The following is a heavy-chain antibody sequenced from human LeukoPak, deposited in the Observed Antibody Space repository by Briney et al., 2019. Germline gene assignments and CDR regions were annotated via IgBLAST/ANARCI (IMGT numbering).Heavy chain of an antibody. V-gene: IGHV3-48*03. Sequence: PGGSLRLSCAASGFTFSSYEMNWVRQAPGKGLEWVSYISSSGSTIYYADSVKGRFTISRDNAKNSLYLQMNSLRAEDTAVYYCAGDPRHNSWFGELLSRGMDVWGKGTTVTVSS. CDR3: AGDPRHNSWFGELLSRGMDV. D-gene: IGHD3-10*01. CDR2: ISSSGSTI. CDR1: GFTFSSYE. J-gene: IGHJ6*04.